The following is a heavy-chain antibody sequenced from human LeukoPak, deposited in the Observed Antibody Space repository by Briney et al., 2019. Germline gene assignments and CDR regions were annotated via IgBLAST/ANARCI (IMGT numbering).Heavy chain of an antibody. D-gene: IGHD3-10*01. CDR3: ARGAEGFGELLEYYGMDV. CDR2: ISYDGSNK. J-gene: IGHJ6*02. Sequence: GRSLRLSCAASGFTFSSYAMHWVRQAPGKGPEWVAVISYDGSNKYYADSVKGRFTISRDNSKNTLYLQMNSLRAEDTAVYYCARGAEGFGELLEYYGMDVWGQGTTVTVSS. V-gene: IGHV3-30*04. CDR1: GFTFSSYA.